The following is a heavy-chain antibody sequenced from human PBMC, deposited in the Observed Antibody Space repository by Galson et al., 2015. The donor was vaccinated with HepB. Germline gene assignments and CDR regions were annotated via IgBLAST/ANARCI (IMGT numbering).Heavy chain of an antibody. D-gene: IGHD2-2*01. Sequence: QSGAEVKKPGESLKISCKSSGYNFTNYWIGWVRQMSGKGLEWMGIIYPGDSDTRYSPSFQGQVTISADKSINTAYLQWSRLKASDTAIYYCARQSPAGSDGFDVWGQGTMVTVSS. CDR2: IYPGDSDT. J-gene: IGHJ3*01. CDR3: ARQSPAGSDGFDV. V-gene: IGHV5-51*01. CDR1: GYNFTNYW.